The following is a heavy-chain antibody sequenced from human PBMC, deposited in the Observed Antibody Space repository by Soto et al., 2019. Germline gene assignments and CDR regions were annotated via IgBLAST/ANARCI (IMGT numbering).Heavy chain of an antibody. J-gene: IGHJ5*02. D-gene: IGHD1-20*01. V-gene: IGHV4-39*01. CDR3: TRRYNWNDYYFDP. Sequence: PSQTLSLTCTVSGGSIRVQSYYWTWIRQTPGKGLEWVGSSYYSWTSYFNPALKGRVTVSVDTSTNQFSLRLTSVTAADTAVYYCTRRYNWNDYYFDPWGQGTPVTVS. CDR1: GGSIRVQSYY. CDR2: SYYSWTS.